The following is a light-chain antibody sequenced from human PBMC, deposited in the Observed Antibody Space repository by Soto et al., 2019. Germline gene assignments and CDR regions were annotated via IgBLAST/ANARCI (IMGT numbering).Light chain of an antibody. J-gene: IGLJ2*01. CDR1: SGYSNYK. CDR3: GADHGSGSNFVSVV. V-gene: IGLV9-49*01. Sequence: QSVLTQPPSASASLGASVTLTCTLSSGYSNYKVDWYQQRPGKGPRFVMRVGTGGIVGSKGDGIPDRFSVLGSGLNRYLTIKNIQEEDESEYHCGADHGSGSNFVSVVFGGGTKLTVL. CDR2: VGTGGIVG.